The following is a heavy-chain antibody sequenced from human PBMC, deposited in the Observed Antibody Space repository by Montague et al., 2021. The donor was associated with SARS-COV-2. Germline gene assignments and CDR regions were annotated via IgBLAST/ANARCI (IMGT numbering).Heavy chain of an antibody. D-gene: IGHD3-16*01. Sequence: SETLSLTCTVSGGSISSDNWWTWVRQPPWKGLEWIGDIFHSGTTNYHPSLKSRLTISVDKSKNQISLKLISVTAADTAMYYCALPLGGARFDPWGQGTLVTVSS. CDR2: IFHSGTT. J-gene: IGHJ5*02. CDR3: ALPLGGARFDP. V-gene: IGHV4-4*02. CDR1: GGSISSDNW.